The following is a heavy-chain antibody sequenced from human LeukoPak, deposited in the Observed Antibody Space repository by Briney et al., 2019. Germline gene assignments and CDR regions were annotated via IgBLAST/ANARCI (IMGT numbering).Heavy chain of an antibody. CDR3: ARDYDVLTAYPPTQLFDP. J-gene: IGHJ5*02. D-gene: IGHD3-9*01. CDR1: GGSISTYY. V-gene: IGHV4-59*12. CDR2: IYYSVST. Sequence: SETLSLTCTVSGGSISTYYWSWIRQPAGKLLEWIGSIYYSVSTNYNTSFKSRVTISVDTSKNQLSLKLSSVTAADTAVYYCARDYDVLTAYPPTQLFDPWGQGTLVTVSS.